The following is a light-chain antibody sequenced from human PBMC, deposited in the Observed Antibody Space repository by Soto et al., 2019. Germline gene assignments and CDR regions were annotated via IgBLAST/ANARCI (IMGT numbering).Light chain of an antibody. CDR1: QSLLHSNGYNY. CDR2: LGS. J-gene: IGKJ2*01. CDR3: MQTRQTPNT. V-gene: IGKV2-28*01. Sequence: IVMTQSPLSLPVTPGEPASISCRPSQSLLHSNGYNYLNWYLQKPGQPPQLLIYLGSNRASGVPDRFSGNISGTDFTLKISRVETEDVGVYYCMQTRQTPNTFGQGTK.